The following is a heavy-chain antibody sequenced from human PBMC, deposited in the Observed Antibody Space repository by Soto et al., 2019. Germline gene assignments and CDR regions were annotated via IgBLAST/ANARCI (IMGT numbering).Heavy chain of an antibody. CDR1: GDSISGYY. V-gene: IGHV4-59*08. J-gene: IGHJ4*02. CDR3: ARHYIMVRGVRPTIFDY. D-gene: IGHD3-10*01. Sequence: PSETLSLTCTVSGDSISGYYWSWIRQPPGKGLDWIGYIHYSGSTNYNPSLKSRVTISVDTSKNQFSLKLSSVTAADTAVYYCARHYIMVRGVRPTIFDYWGQGTLVIASS. CDR2: IHYSGST.